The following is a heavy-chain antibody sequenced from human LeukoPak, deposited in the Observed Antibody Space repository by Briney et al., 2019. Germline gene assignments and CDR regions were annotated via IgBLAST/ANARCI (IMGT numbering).Heavy chain of an antibody. Sequence: SETLSLTCTVSGGSISSHYWSWIRQPPGKGLEWIGYIYYSGSTNYNPSLKSRVTISVDTSKNQFSLKLSSVTAADTAVYYCARDQEAFDPWGQGTLVTVSS. CDR2: IYYSGST. CDR1: GGSISSHY. V-gene: IGHV4-59*11. CDR3: ARDQEAFDP. J-gene: IGHJ5*02.